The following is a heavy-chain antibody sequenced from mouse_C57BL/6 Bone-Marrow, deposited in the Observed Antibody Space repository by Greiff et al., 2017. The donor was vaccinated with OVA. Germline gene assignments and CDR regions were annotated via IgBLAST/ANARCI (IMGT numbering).Heavy chain of an antibody. J-gene: IGHJ4*01. D-gene: IGHD2-1*01. CDR2: INPNNGGT. Sequence: EVQLQQSGPELVKPGASVKISCKASGYTFTDYYMNWVKQSHGKSLEWIGDINPNNGGTSYNQKFKGKATLTVDKSSSTAYMELRSLSSEASADYSCARVYYGKCSMDYWGQGTSVTVSS. CDR3: ARVYYGKCSMDY. V-gene: IGHV1-26*01. CDR1: GYTFTDYY.